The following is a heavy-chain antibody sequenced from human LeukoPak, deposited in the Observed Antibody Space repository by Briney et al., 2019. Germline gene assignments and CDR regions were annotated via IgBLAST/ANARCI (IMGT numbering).Heavy chain of an antibody. CDR2: IYYSGST. CDR3: ARANLGYYGSGRPGKFDY. J-gene: IGHJ4*02. CDR1: GGSISSGDYY. V-gene: IGHV4-30-4*01. Sequence: SQTLSLTCTVSGGSISSGDYYWSWIRQPPGKGLEWIGYIYYSGSTYYNPSLKSRVTISVDTSKNQFSLKLSSVTAADTAVYYCARANLGYYGSGRPGKFDYWGQGTLVTVSS. D-gene: IGHD3-10*01.